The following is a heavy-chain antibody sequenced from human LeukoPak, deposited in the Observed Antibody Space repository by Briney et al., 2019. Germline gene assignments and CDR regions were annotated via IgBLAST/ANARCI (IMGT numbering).Heavy chain of an antibody. Sequence: GGSLRLSCAASGFSISTYWIHCFRQAPGKGLVWVSRINPDGSTTYYADSVKGRITISRDNTKNTLYLQMNSLRAEDTAVYYCVRGVADSYGQFDNWGQGTLVTVSS. CDR3: VRGVADSYGQFDN. CDR2: INPDGSTT. D-gene: IGHD3-10*01. V-gene: IGHV3-74*01. J-gene: IGHJ4*02. CDR1: GFSISTYW.